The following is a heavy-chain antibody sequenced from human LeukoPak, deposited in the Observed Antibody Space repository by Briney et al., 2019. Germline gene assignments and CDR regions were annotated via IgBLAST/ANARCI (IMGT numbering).Heavy chain of an antibody. Sequence: GGSLRLSCSASGFTLSNYWIHWVRQAPGKGLVWVSRINTDGSSTNYADSVRGRFTVSRNNAKNTLYLQMNSLRVEDTAVYYCARVIGWDEPFDLWGHGTLVTVSS. J-gene: IGHJ3*01. V-gene: IGHV3-74*01. CDR1: GFTLSNYW. D-gene: IGHD1-26*01. CDR3: ARVIGWDEPFDL. CDR2: INTDGSST.